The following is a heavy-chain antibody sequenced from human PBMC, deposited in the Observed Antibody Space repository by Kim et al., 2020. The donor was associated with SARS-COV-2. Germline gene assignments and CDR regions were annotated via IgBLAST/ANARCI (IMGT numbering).Heavy chain of an antibody. V-gene: IGHV4-59*01. CDR1: GGSISSYY. CDR2: IYNSGSP. Sequence: SETLSLTCTVSGGSISSYYWSWIRQPPGKGLEWIGYIYNSGSPKYNPSLKSRVAISVDTSKNQFSLKLRSVTAADTAVYYCARDRGDFWSGYYPGYFDLWGRGTLVTVSS. J-gene: IGHJ2*01. CDR3: ARDRGDFWSGYYPGYFDL. D-gene: IGHD3-3*01.